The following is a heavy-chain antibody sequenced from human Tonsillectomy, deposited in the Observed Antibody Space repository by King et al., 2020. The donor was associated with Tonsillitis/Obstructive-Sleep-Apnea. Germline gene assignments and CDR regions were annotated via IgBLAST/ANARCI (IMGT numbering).Heavy chain of an antibody. V-gene: IGHV3-23*04. D-gene: IGHD3-9*01. CDR2: TSASGGST. CDR3: AGGAPVLTGYLNWFDP. CDR1: GFTFSSYP. Sequence: VQLVESGGGLVQPGGSLRLSCAAFGFTFSSYPMTWVRQAPGKGLEWVSTTSASGGSTYYAVSVKGRFTISRDNSKNTRYLQMNSLRADDTAVYYCAGGAPVLTGYLNWFDPWGQGTLVIVSS. J-gene: IGHJ5*02.